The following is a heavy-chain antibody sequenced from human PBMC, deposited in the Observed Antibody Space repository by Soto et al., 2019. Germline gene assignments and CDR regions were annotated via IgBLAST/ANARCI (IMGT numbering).Heavy chain of an antibody. V-gene: IGHV1-69*13. CDR3: AAVNPFAYYYDSSGYWDDAFDI. CDR2: IIPIFGTA. CDR1: GGTFSSYA. Sequence: SSVKVSCKASGGTFSSYAISWVRQAPGQGLEWMGGIIPIFGTANYAQKFQGRVTITADESTSTAYMELSSLRSEDTAVYYCAAVNPFAYYYDSSGYWDDAFDIWGQGTMVTVSS. J-gene: IGHJ3*02. D-gene: IGHD3-22*01.